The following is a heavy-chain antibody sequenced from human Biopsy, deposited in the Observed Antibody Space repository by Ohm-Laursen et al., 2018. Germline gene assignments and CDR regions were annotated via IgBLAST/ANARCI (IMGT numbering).Heavy chain of an antibody. J-gene: IGHJ5*02. V-gene: IGHV4-4*07. D-gene: IGHD3-22*01. CDR2: MYISGTT. CDR1: GGSLSNFY. CDR3: ARGDYFDSNGYFWFDP. Sequence: SETLSLTCSVSGGSLSNFYWSWIRQPAGKGLEWIGRMYISGTTNYNPSLKSRVTMSIDTSKNQFSLRLSSVTAADMAVYYCARGDYFDSNGYFWFDPWGQGTLVTVSS.